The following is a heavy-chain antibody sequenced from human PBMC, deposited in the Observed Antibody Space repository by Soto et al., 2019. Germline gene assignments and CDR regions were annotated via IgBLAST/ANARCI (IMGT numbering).Heavy chain of an antibody. CDR2: IFPNFGTT. CDR1: GDTDTNYV. CDR3: EAEMTFGKLSVV. Sequence: QVQLVQSGAEVKKPGSSVKVSCKASGDTDTNYVISWVRQAPGQGLEWMGGIFPNFGTTYSAQKLQDRLTITADESTSTVYMQLSSLRLDATAVYYCEAEMTFGKLSVVWGQGTTVTVSS. J-gene: IGHJ6*02. V-gene: IGHV1-69*01. D-gene: IGHD3-16*02.